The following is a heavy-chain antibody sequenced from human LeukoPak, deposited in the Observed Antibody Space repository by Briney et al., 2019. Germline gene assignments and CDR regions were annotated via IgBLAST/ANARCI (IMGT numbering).Heavy chain of an antibody. J-gene: IGHJ4*02. V-gene: IGHV3-53*01. CDR1: GFTSISNY. CDR2: IYSGGST. D-gene: IGHD3-10*01. Sequence: PGGSLSLSCAASGFTSISNYMSGVRRAPGRGWGWVSVIYSGGSTYYADSVKGRFTISRDNSKNTLYLQMNSLRAEDTAVYYCARSLLWLSFDYWGQGTLVTVSS. CDR3: ARSLLWLSFDY.